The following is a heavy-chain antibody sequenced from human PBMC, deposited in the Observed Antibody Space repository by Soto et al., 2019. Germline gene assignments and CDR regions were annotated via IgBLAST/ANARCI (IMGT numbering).Heavy chain of an antibody. CDR1: GFTFSSYG. CDR3: ARDVNYYDSSGYYF. J-gene: IGHJ4*02. Sequence: QVQLVESGGGVVQPGRSLRLSCAASGFTFSSYGMHWVRQAPGKGLEWVAVIWYDGSNKYYADSVKGRFTISRDNSKNTLYLQMNSLRAEDTAVYYCARDVNYYDSSGYYFWGQGTLVTVSS. D-gene: IGHD3-22*01. CDR2: IWYDGSNK. V-gene: IGHV3-33*01.